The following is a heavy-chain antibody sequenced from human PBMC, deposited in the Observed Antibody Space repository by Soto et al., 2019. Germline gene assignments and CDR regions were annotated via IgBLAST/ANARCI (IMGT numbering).Heavy chain of an antibody. CDR2: ISGSGGST. Sequence: PGGSLRLSCAASGFTFSSYAMSWVRQAPGKGLEWVSAISGSGGSTYYADSVKGRFTISRDNSKNTLYLQMNSLRAEDTAVYYCAKAFRGGYDYYYYYYYGMDVWGQGTTVTVSS. CDR1: GFTFSSYA. CDR3: AKAFRGGYDYYYYYYYGMDV. V-gene: IGHV3-23*01. D-gene: IGHD5-12*01. J-gene: IGHJ6*02.